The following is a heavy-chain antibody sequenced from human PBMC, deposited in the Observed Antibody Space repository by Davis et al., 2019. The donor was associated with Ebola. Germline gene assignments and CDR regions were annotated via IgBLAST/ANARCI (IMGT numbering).Heavy chain of an antibody. CDR1: GGSISSYY. Sequence: ESLKISCTVSGGSISSYYWSWIRQPPGKGLEWIGYIYYSGSTNYNPSLKSRVTISVDTSKNQFSLKLSSVTAADTAVYYCARGGRDGYNWGPGFDYWGQGTLVTVSS. D-gene: IGHD5-24*01. V-gene: IGHV4-59*01. CDR3: ARGGRDGYNWGPGFDY. CDR2: IYYSGST. J-gene: IGHJ4*02.